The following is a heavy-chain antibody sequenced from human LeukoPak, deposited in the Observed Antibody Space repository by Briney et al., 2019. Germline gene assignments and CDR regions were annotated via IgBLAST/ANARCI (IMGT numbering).Heavy chain of an antibody. CDR2: VFDSGRT. Sequence: SETLSLTCTVSGGSMTTHHWNWIRQTPRKGLEWIGYVFDSGRTKVNPSLTSRVTLSTDTSKNQLSLRLSSVTAADTAVYYCTTIKRGDIFGYFDFWGQGILVTVSS. J-gene: IGHJ4*02. V-gene: IGHV4-59*11. CDR3: TTIKRGDIFGYFDF. CDR1: GGSMTTHH. D-gene: IGHD5-18*01.